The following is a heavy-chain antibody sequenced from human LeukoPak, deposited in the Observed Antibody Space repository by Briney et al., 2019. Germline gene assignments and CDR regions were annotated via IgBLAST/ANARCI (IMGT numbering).Heavy chain of an antibody. V-gene: IGHV4-61*01. Sequence: SVTLSLTCTVSGGSVSSGSYYWSWIRQPPGKGLEWIGYIYYSGSTNYNPSLKSRVTISVDTSKNQFSLKLSSVTAADTAVYYCARVGHYDSSGYYYPFDYWGQGTLVTVSS. CDR1: GGSVSSGSYY. J-gene: IGHJ4*02. D-gene: IGHD3-22*01. CDR3: ARVGHYDSSGYYYPFDY. CDR2: IYYSGST.